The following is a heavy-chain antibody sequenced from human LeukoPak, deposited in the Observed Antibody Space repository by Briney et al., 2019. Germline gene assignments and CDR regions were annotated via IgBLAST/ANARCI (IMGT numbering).Heavy chain of an antibody. D-gene: IGHD6-19*01. CDR2: IYYSGST. CDR1: GGSFSGYY. CDR3: ARHEAVAEFDY. V-gene: IGHV4-59*08. Sequence: SETLSLTCAVYGGSFSGYYWSWIRQPPGKGLEWIGYIYYSGSTDYNPSLKSRVTISVDTSKNQFSLKLSSVTAADTAVYYCARHEAVAEFDYWGQGTLVTVSS. J-gene: IGHJ4*02.